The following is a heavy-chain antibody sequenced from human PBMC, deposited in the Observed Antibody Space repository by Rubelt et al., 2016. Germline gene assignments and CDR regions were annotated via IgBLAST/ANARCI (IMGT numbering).Heavy chain of an antibody. CDR1: GFTVSSNY. CDR2: IYSGGST. Sequence: EVQLVESGGGLVQPGGSLRLSCAASGFTVSSNYMSWVRQAPGKGLEWVSVIYSGGSTYYADSVKGRFTICGDSAWNTLYLQMNCLRAEDTAVYYCARPIYGMDVWGQGTTVTVSS. CDR3: ARPIYGMDV. J-gene: IGHJ6*02. V-gene: IGHV3-66*02.